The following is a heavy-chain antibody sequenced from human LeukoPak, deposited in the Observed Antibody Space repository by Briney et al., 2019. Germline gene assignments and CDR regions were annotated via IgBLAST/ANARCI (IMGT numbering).Heavy chain of an antibody. D-gene: IGHD3-16*02. V-gene: IGHV4-39*01. Sequence: PSETLSLTCTVSGGSISSSSYYWSWIRQPPGKGLEWIGEINHSGSTNYNPSLKSRVTISVDTSKNQFSLKLSSVTAADTAVYYCARHVTYVWGSYRFLDAYYYYYMDVWGKGTTVTISS. CDR1: GGSISSSSYY. CDR2: INHSGST. J-gene: IGHJ6*03. CDR3: ARHVTYVWGSYRFLDAYYYYYMDV.